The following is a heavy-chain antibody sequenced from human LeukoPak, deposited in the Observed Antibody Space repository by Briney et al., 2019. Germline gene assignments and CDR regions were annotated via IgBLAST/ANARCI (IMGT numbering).Heavy chain of an antibody. Sequence: GGSLRLSCAASGFTFSSHAMHWVRQAPGEGLKWVAVISHDGGYQDYADSVKGRFTISRDNPRNTLYLQMNSLRSEDTAVYYCAWELTKRYDSWGRGTLVTVSS. CDR1: GFTFSSHA. J-gene: IGHJ4*02. CDR2: ISHDGGYQ. V-gene: IGHV3-30-3*01. D-gene: IGHD5-24*01. CDR3: AWELTKRYDS.